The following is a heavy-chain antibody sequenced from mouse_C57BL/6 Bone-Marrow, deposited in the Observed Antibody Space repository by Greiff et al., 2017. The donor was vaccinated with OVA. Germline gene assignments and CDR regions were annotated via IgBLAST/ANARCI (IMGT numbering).Heavy chain of an antibody. CDR3: ARSGQLRLRPYYCDY. D-gene: IGHD3-2*02. Sequence: EVKLQESGPVLVKPGASVKMSCKASGYTFTDYYMNWVKQSHGKSLEWIGVINPYNGGTSYNQKFKGKATLTVDKSSSTAYLELNSLTSEDSAVYYCARSGQLRLRPYYCDYGGQGTTLTVSS. V-gene: IGHV1-19*01. CDR1: GYTFTDYY. J-gene: IGHJ2*01. CDR2: INPYNGGT.